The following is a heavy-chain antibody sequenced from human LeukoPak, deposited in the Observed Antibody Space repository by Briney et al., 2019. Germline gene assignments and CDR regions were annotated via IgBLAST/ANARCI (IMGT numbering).Heavy chain of an antibody. V-gene: IGHV4-34*01. CDR3: ASSSWYLRAFDI. Sequence: PSETLSLTCAVYGGSFSGYYWSWIRQPPGKGLEWIGEINHSGSTNYNPSLKSRVTISVDTSKNRFSLKLSSVTAADTAVYYCASSSWYLRAFDIWGQGTMVTVSS. D-gene: IGHD6-13*01. CDR2: INHSGST. CDR1: GGSFSGYY. J-gene: IGHJ3*02.